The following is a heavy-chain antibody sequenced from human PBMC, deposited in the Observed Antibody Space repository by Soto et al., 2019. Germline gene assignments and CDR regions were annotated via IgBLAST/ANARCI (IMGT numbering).Heavy chain of an antibody. V-gene: IGHV4-59*08. CDR2: IYYSGST. Sequence: SETLSLTCAVSGGSISSYYWAWIRQPPGKGLEWIGYIYYSGSTNYNPSLKTRVSISIDTSKNQFSLKLTSVTAADTAVYYCAAAPRYYHDSSVRGWFAPWGQGTLVTVSS. D-gene: IGHD3-22*01. J-gene: IGHJ5*02. CDR1: GGSISSYY. CDR3: AAAPRYYHDSSVRGWFAP.